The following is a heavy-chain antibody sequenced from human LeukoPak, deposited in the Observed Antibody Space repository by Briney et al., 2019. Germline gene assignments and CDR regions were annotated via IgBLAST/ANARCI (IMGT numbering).Heavy chain of an antibody. J-gene: IGHJ6*02. CDR3: ARDRYYYDSSGQYYYYGMDV. CDR1: GYTFTSYG. Sequence: ASVKVSCKASGYTFTSYGISWVRQAPGQGLERMGWISAYNGNTNYAQKLQGRVTMTTDTSTSTAYMELRSLRSDDTAVYYCARDRYYYDSSGQYYYYGMDVWGQGTTVTVSS. CDR2: ISAYNGNT. V-gene: IGHV1-18*01. D-gene: IGHD3-22*01.